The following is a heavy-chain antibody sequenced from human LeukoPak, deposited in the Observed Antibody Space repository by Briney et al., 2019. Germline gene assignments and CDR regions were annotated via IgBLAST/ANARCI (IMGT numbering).Heavy chain of an antibody. CDR2: INPNSGGT. CDR3: ARGSDDFWSGYSPSY. J-gene: IGHJ4*02. CDR1: GYTFTGYY. D-gene: IGHD3-3*01. V-gene: IGHV1-2*06. Sequence: APVKVSCKASGYTFTGYYMHWVRQAPGQGLEWMGRINPNSGGTNYAQKFQGRVTMTRDTSISTAYMELSRLRSDDTAVYYCARGSDDFWSGYSPSYWGQGTLVTVSS.